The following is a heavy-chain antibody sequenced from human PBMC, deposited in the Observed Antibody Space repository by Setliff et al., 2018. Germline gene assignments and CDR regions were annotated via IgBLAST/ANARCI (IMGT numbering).Heavy chain of an antibody. CDR3: ARGGTYRYFDY. J-gene: IGHJ4*02. CDR2: VSYNGAA. CDR1: GDSISDAS. Sequence: SETLSLTCTVSGDSISDASIMAWIRQPPGKGLEFIGYVSYNGAAKYDPSLKSRVTMSVDTSKTQFSLKLNSMTTADTAVYYCARGGTYRYFDYWGQGALVTVSS. V-gene: IGHV4-59*01.